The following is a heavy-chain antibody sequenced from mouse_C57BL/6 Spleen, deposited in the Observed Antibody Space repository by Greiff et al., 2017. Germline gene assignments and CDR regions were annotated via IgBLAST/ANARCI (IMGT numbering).Heavy chain of an antibody. CDR3: TARGNYWYFDV. J-gene: IGHJ1*03. Sequence: VQLQQSGAELVRPGASVKLSCTASGFNIKDDYMHWVKQRPEQGLEWIGWIDPENGDTEYASKFQGKATITADTSSNTAYLQLSSLTSEDTAVYYCTARGNYWYFDVWGTGTTVTVSS. D-gene: IGHD1-1*02. CDR1: GFNIKDDY. CDR2: IDPENGDT. V-gene: IGHV14-4*01.